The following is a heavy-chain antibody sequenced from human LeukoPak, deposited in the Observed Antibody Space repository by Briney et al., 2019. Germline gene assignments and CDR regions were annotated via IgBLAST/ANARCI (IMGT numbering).Heavy chain of an antibody. CDR1: GFTFSSYG. Sequence: GGSLRLSCAASGFTFSSYGMHWVRQAPGKGLEWVAVISYDGSNKYYADSVKGRFTISRDNSKNTLFLQMNSLRAEDTAVYYCAKENQKYDDYPIDYWGQGTLATVSS. J-gene: IGHJ4*01. V-gene: IGHV3-30*18. D-gene: IGHD4-17*01. CDR2: ISYDGSNK. CDR3: AKENQKYDDYPIDY.